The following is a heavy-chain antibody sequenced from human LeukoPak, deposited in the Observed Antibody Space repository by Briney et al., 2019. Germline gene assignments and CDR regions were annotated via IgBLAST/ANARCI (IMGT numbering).Heavy chain of an antibody. J-gene: IGHJ4*02. CDR3: TASDHLYCSSSSCHFDY. D-gene: IGHD2-2*01. Sequence: PGGSLRLSCAASGFTFSGYWMGWVRQAPGKGLESVANTKQDGSEKYYVDSVKGRFTISRDNAKNSLYLQMNSLKTEDTAVYYCTASDHLYCSSSSCHFDYWGQGTLVTVAS. CDR1: GFTFSGYW. V-gene: IGHV3-7*03. CDR2: TKQDGSEK.